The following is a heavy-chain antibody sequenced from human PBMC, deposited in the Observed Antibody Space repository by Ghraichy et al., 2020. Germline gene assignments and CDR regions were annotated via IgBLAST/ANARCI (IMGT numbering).Heavy chain of an antibody. CDR1: GFTFSNAW. V-gene: IGHV3-15*01. CDR3: TTDQGSYSESRFDP. J-gene: IGHJ5*02. CDR2: IKSKTDGGTT. D-gene: IGHD1-26*01. Sequence: GGSLRLSCAASGFTFSNAWMSWVRQAPGKGLEWVGRIKSKTDGGTTDYAAPVKGRFTISRDDSKNTLYLQMNSLKTEDTAVYYCTTDQGSYSESRFDPWGQGTLVTVSS.